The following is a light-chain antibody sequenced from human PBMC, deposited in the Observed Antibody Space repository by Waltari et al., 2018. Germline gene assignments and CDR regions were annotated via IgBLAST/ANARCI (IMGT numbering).Light chain of an antibody. V-gene: IGKV3D-15*01. Sequence: EIVMTQSPAPLPVSPGERAALSCSASQSVSSNLAWYQQKPGQAPRLLVYGASTRATGIPARFSGSGSGTEFTLTISRLESEDFATYYCQQYDNWPPLTFGGGTKVEIK. CDR2: GAS. CDR1: QSVSSN. CDR3: QQYDNWPPLT. J-gene: IGKJ4*01.